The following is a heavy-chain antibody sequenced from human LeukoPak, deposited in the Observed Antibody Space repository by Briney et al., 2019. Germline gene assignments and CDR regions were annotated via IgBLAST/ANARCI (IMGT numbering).Heavy chain of an antibody. V-gene: IGHV3-9*01. CDR3: AKDPRPFSGSYYFDY. Sequence: GGSLRLSCAASGFTFDDYAMHWVRQAPGRGLEWVSGISWNSGSIGYADSVKGRFTISRDNAKNSLYLQMSSLRAEDTALYYCAKDPRPFSGSYYFDYWGQGTLVTVSS. CDR1: GFTFDDYA. J-gene: IGHJ4*02. D-gene: IGHD1-26*01. CDR2: ISWNSGSI.